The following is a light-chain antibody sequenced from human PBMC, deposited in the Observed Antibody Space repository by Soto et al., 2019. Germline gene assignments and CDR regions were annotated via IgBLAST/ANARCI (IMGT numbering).Light chain of an antibody. J-gene: IGLJ3*02. V-gene: IGLV2-8*01. CDR3: AAWDDTGTGRWV. CDR1: SSDVGGHNF. CDR2: EVI. Sequence: QSALTQPPSASGSPGQSVTISCTGTSSDVGGHNFVSWYQQHPGKAPKLVIYEVIKRPSGVPDRFSGSKSGNTASLTVSGLQAEDEADYYCAAWDDTGTGRWVFGGGTKLTVL.